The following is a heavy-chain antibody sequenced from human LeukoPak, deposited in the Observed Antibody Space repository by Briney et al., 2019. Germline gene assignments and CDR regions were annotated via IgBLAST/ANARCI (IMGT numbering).Heavy chain of an antibody. CDR2: ISGSGAST. V-gene: IGHV3-23*01. D-gene: IGHD4-17*01. CDR3: AKDQRHYGDYVENY. J-gene: IGHJ4*02. CDR1: GFTFSSYD. Sequence: GGSLRLSCAASGFTFSSYDMSWVRQAPGKGLEWVSGISGSGASTYYADSVKGRFTISRDNSKNTLYLQMNSLRAEDTAVYYCAKDQRHYGDYVENYWGQGTLVTVSS.